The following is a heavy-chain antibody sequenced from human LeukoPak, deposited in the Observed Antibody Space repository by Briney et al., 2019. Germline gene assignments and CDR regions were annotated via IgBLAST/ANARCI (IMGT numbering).Heavy chain of an antibody. J-gene: IGHJ6*02. CDR2: ISYDGSNK. D-gene: IGHD3-3*01. V-gene: IGHV3-30-3*01. CDR1: GFTFSSYA. CDR3: ASHYDFWSGYLSFVYPFIHYYGMDV. Sequence: PGESLRLSCAASGFTFSSYAMHWVRQAPGKGLEWVAVISYDGSNKYYADSVKGRFTISRDNSKNTLYLQMNSLRAEDTAVYYCASHYDFWSGYLSFVYPFIHYYGMDVWGQGTTVTVSS.